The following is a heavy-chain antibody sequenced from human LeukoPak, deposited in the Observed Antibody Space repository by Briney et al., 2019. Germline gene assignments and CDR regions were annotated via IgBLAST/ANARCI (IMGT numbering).Heavy chain of an antibody. D-gene: IGHD1-7*01. CDR2: ISSSGNTI. CDR3: ATDAAGTTGYFDY. J-gene: IGHJ4*02. CDR1: GFTFSSYE. Sequence: PGGSLRLSCAASGFTFSSYEMNWVRQAPGKGLEWVSYISSSGNTIYYADPVKGRFTISRDNAKNSLYLQMNSLRAEDTAVYYCATDAAGTTGYFDYWGQGTLATVSS. V-gene: IGHV3-48*03.